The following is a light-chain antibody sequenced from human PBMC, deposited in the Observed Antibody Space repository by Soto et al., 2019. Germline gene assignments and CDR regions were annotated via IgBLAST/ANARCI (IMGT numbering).Light chain of an antibody. V-gene: IGLV2-8*01. Sequence: QSALTQPPSASGSPGQSVTISCTGTSSDVGGFNYVSWYQHHPGKAPKLMSYEVSKRPSGVPDRFSGSKSGNTASLTVSGLQAEDEADYYCSSYAGSNKGVFGGGTKV. CDR2: EVS. J-gene: IGLJ2*01. CDR1: SSDVGGFNY. CDR3: SSYAGSNKGV.